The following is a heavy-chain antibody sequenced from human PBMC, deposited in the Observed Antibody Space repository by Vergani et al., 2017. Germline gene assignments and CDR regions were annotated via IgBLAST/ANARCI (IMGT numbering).Heavy chain of an antibody. J-gene: IGHJ6*02. CDR2: IYYSGNT. Sequence: QVQLQEAGPRLVKPSETLSLTCTVSGGTISSSSYLWGWIRQPPGKGLEWIGNIYYSGNTFYNPSLKSQVTISLDKSKNQFSLNLSSVTAADTAVYYCARHRREGPWRKSSYYYGLGVWGQGTTVTVSS. D-gene: IGHD2-2*01. V-gene: IGHV4-39*01. CDR3: ARHRREGPWRKSSYYYGLGV. CDR1: GGTISSSSYL.